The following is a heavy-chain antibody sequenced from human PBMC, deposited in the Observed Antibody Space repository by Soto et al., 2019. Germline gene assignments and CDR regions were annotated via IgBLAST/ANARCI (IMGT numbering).Heavy chain of an antibody. V-gene: IGHV3-23*01. CDR1: GFTFSSYA. CDR2: ITASGGRT. D-gene: IGHD4-17*01. J-gene: IGHJ5*01. CDR3: AKDTRYADYVRWFDS. Sequence: EVHLLESGGGLVQPGGSLRLSCTASGFTFSSYAMTWVRQAPGRGLEGVSGITASGGRTFYADSVKGRFTISRDNSRXXXXXXXXXXXXXXXAVYYCAKDTRYADYVRWFDSWGQGTLVTVSS.